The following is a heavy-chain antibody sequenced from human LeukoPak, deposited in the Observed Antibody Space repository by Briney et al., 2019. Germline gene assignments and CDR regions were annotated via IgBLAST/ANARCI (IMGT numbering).Heavy chain of an antibody. V-gene: IGHV3-48*03. CDR3: VGQIWLWP. CDR2: ISSSGTTV. Sequence: GGSLRLSCAASSFTFSSYEMNWFRQAPGKGLEWVSYISSSGTTVYYADSVKGRFTISRDNARKSLYLQVNSLRAEDAAIYYCVGQIWLWPWGQGTLLTVST. J-gene: IGHJ5*02. CDR1: SFTFSSYE. D-gene: IGHD5-24*01.